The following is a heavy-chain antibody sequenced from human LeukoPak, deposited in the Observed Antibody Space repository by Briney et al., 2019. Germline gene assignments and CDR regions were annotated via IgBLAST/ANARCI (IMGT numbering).Heavy chain of an antibody. CDR2: ISTYNGNT. CDR3: ARDEDYGISVNVDY. J-gene: IGHJ4*02. D-gene: IGHD4-17*01. V-gene: IGHV1-18*04. CDR1: GYTFTSNY. Sequence: GASVKVSCKAFGYTFTSNYMHWVRQAPGQGPEWMGWISTYNGNTKYAQKFQGRVTMTTDTSTSTAYMELRSLRSDDTAVYYCARDEDYGISVNVDYWGQGTLVTVSS.